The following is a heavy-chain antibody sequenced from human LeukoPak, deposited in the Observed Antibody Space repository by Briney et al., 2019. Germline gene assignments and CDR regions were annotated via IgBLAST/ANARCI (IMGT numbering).Heavy chain of an antibody. V-gene: IGHV3-23*01. CDR3: AKDPRRYSRTGGYFEY. J-gene: IGHJ4*02. CDR2: ITGSGGTT. CDR1: GFTFSSYG. Sequence: GGSLRLSCAASGFTFSSYGMSWVRQAPGKGLEWVSAITGSGGTTYYADSVKGRFTISRDNSKNTLYLQMNSLRAEDTAVYYCAKDPRRYSRTGGYFEYWGQGILVTVS. D-gene: IGHD6-13*01.